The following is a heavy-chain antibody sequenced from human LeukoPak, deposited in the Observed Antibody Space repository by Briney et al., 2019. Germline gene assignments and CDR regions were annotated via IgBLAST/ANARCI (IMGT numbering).Heavy chain of an antibody. D-gene: IGHD5-12*01. J-gene: IGHJ3*02. Sequence: SETLSLTCTVSGGSIRNYYWSWIRQPPGKGLEWIGYIYYSGSTNYNPSLKSRVTISVDTSKKQFSLKLSSVTAADTAVYYCARRSSSGYGDHAFDIWGPRTMVTFSS. CDR3: ARRSSSGYGDHAFDI. CDR1: GGSIRNYY. CDR2: IYYSGST. V-gene: IGHV4-59*08.